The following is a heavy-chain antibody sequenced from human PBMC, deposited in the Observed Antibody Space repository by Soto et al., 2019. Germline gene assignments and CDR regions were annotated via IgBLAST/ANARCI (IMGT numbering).Heavy chain of an antibody. V-gene: IGHV3-23*01. D-gene: IGHD3-3*01. CDR1: GFTFSSYA. J-gene: IGHJ6*02. CDR3: AKENPDDFWSGYYASYYYYYGMDV. CDR2: ISGSGGST. Sequence: EVQLLESGGGLVQPGGSLRLSCAASGFTFSSYAMSWVRQAPGKGLEWVSAISGSGGSTYYADSVKGRFTISRDNSKNTLYLQMNSLRGEDTAVYYCAKENPDDFWSGYYASYYYYYGMDVWGQGTTVTVSS.